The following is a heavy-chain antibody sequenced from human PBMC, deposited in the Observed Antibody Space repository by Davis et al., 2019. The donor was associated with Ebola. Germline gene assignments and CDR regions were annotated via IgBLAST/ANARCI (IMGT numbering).Heavy chain of an antibody. J-gene: IGHJ6*02. D-gene: IGHD3-3*01. CDR3: ARELLIFGVVIIVRPSHGMDV. V-gene: IGHV3-11*01. CDR2: ISSSGSTI. Sequence: PGGSLRLSCAASGFTFSDYYMSWIRQAPGKGLEWVSYISSSGSTIYYADSVKGRFTISRDNAKNSLYLQMNSLRAEDTAVYYCARELLIFGVVIIVRPSHGMDVWGQGTTVTVSS. CDR1: GFTFSDYY.